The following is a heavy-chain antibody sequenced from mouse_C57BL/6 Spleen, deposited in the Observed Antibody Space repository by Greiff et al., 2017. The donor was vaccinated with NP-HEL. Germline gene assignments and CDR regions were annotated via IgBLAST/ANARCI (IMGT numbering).Heavy chain of an antibody. Sequence: EVQLQQSGPELVKPGASVKISCKASGYTFTDYYMNWVKQSHGKSLEWIGDINPNNGGTSYNQKFKGKATLTVDKSSSTAYMELRSLTSEDSAVYYCARKILWSPFAYWGQGTLVTVSA. J-gene: IGHJ3*01. CDR1: GYTFTDYY. CDR2: INPNNGGT. V-gene: IGHV1-26*01. D-gene: IGHD1-1*02. CDR3: ARKILWSPFAY.